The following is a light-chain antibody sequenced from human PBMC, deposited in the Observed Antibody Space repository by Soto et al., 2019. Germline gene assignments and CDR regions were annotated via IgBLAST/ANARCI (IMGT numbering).Light chain of an antibody. CDR2: EVN. Sequence: QSALTQPPSASGSPGQSVTISCSGTSSDVGGFNYVSWYQQHPGRAPKVLIYEVNKRPSGVPDRFSGSKSGSTASLTVSGLQAEDEAEYDCSSYAVTNIVVFGTGTKLTVL. V-gene: IGLV2-8*01. CDR1: SSDVGGFNY. J-gene: IGLJ1*01. CDR3: SSYAVTNIVV.